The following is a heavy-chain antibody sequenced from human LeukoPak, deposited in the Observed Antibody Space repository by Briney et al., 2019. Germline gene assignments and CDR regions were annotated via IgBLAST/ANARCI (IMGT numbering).Heavy chain of an antibody. J-gene: IGHJ2*01. CDR3: ARDRLTYYYDSSGYFDL. CDR2: IYYSGST. CDR1: GGSISSYY. V-gene: IGHV4-59*01. D-gene: IGHD3-22*01. Sequence: SETLSLTCTVSGGSISSYYWSWIRQPPGKGLEWIGYIYYSGSTYYNPSLRSRVTISVDTSKNQFSLKLSSVTAADTAVYYCARDRLTYYYDSSGYFDLWGRGTLVTVSS.